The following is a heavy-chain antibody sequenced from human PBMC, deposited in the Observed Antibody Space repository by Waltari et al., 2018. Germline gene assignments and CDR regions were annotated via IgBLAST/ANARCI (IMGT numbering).Heavy chain of an antibody. D-gene: IGHD4-4*01. CDR2: INPDTGGT. CDR3: ATVTTTFDY. J-gene: IGHJ4*02. CDR1: GYTLGDYY. Sequence: QVQPVQSGAEVKKPGASLKVSCKASGYTLGDYYIHWVRQAPGQGLEWMGWINPDTGGTNYAQKFQGRVTMTWDTSISTSYMELTRLRSDDTALYYCATVTTTFDYWGRGTLVTVSS. V-gene: IGHV1-2*02.